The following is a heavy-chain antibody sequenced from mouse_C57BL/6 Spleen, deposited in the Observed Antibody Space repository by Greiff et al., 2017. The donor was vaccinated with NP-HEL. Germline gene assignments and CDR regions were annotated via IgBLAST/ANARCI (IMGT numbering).Heavy chain of an antibody. J-gene: IGHJ2*01. D-gene: IGHD2-5*01. Sequence: EVKLEESVAELVRPGASVKLSCTASGFNIKNTYMHWVKQRPEQGLEWIGRIDPANGNTKYAPKFQGKATITADTSSNTAYLQLSSLTSEDTAIYYCARSPYYSNSAGYFDYWGQGTTLTVSS. CDR2: IDPANGNT. V-gene: IGHV14-3*01. CDR3: ARSPYYSNSAGYFDY. CDR1: GFNIKNTY.